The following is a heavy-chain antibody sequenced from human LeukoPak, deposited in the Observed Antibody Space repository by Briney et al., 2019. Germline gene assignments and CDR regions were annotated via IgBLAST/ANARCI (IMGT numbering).Heavy chain of an antibody. CDR1: GFTFSSYA. CDR3: ANHLFSSTVVKYIAGSPFDI. V-gene: IGHV3-23*01. CDR2: IIGRGGST. J-gene: IGHJ3*02. D-gene: IGHD4-23*01. Sequence: GGSLRLSCAASGFTFSSYAMSWVRQAPGKGLEWVSAIIGRGGSTYYADSVKGRFTISRDNSKNTLYLQMNSLRAEDTAVYYCANHLFSSTVVKYIAGSPFDIWGQGTMVTVSS.